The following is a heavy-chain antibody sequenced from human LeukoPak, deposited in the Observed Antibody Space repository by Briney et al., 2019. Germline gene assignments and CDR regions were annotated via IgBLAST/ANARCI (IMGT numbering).Heavy chain of an antibody. CDR1: GGSFSGYY. Sequence: SETLSLTCAVYGGSFSGYYWSWIRQPPGKGLEWIGEINHSGSTNYNPSLKSRVTISVDTSKNQFSLKLSSVTAADTAVYYCARAINIAAPSPGYWGQGTLVTVSS. CDR2: INHSGST. D-gene: IGHD6-13*01. CDR3: ARAINIAAPSPGY. J-gene: IGHJ4*02. V-gene: IGHV4-34*01.